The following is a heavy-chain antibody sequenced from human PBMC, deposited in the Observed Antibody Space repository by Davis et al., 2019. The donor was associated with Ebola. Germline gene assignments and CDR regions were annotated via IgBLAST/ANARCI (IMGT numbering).Heavy chain of an antibody. V-gene: IGHV1-8*01. D-gene: IGHD3-22*01. CDR2: MNPNSGNT. CDR3: ARLRGYYDSSGPLLLPGYFDF. J-gene: IGHJ4*02. CDR1: GYTFTSYD. Sequence: AASVQVSCKASGYTFTSYDINWVRQATGQGLEWMGWMNPNSGNTDYAQKLQGRVTMTTDTSTSTAYMELRSLRSDDTAVYYCARLRGYYDSSGPLLLPGYFDFWGQGTLVTVSS.